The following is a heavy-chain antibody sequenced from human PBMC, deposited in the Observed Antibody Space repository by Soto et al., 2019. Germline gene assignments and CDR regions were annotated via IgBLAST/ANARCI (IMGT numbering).Heavy chain of an antibody. CDR2: IYYSGSA. J-gene: IGHJ4*02. CDR1: GGSISSYY. CDR3: ARDEGSFTY. Sequence: QVQLQEAGPGLVNPSATLSLTCTVSGGSISSYYWSWIRQPPGKGREWIGYIYYSGSANYNPALKRRVTVSVDTSKNQFALKLSSVAAEDTAVYYCARDEGSFTYWVQGALFTVCS. V-gene: IGHV4-59*01. D-gene: IGHD1-26*01.